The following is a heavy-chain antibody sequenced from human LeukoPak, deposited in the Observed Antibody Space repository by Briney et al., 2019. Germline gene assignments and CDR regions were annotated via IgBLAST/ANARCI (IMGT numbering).Heavy chain of an antibody. CDR2: ISGSGGST. D-gene: IGHD3-10*01. J-gene: IGHJ3*02. V-gene: IGHV3-23*01. CDR1: AFSVSSNY. CDR3: AKDRERSMVRGVYAFDI. Sequence: GGSLRLSCAASAFSVSSNYMSWVRQAPGKGLEWVSAISGSGGSTYYADSVKGRFTISRDNSKNTLYLQMNSLRAEDTAVYYCAKDRERSMVRGVYAFDIWGQGTMVTVSS.